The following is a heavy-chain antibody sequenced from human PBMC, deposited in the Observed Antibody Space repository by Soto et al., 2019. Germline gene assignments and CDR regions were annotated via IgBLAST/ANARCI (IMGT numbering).Heavy chain of an antibody. D-gene: IGHD2-15*01. Sequence: GGSLRLSCAASGFTFSSYAMSWVRQAPGKGLEWVSAISGSGGSTYYADSVKGRFTISRDNSKNTLYLQMNSLRAEDTAVYYCARGCSGGSCYSRGRSFDYWGQGTLVTVSS. CDR3: ARGCSGGSCYSRGRSFDY. CDR1: GFTFSSYA. CDR2: ISGSGGST. V-gene: IGHV3-23*01. J-gene: IGHJ4*02.